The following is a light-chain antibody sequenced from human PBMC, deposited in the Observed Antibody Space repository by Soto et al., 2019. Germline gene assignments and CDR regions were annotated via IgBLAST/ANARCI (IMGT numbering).Light chain of an antibody. Sequence: DIQMTQSPSIVSASVVDRVTITCLASQSISSWLAWYQQKPGKAPKILIYKASSLESGVPSRFSGSGSGTEFTLTINSLQPDDFATYYCQQYNGYRWTFGQGTKVDIK. CDR2: KAS. CDR1: QSISSW. V-gene: IGKV1-5*03. J-gene: IGKJ1*01. CDR3: QQYNGYRWT.